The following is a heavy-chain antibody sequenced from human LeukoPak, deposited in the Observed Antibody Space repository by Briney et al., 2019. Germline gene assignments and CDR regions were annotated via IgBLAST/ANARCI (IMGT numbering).Heavy chain of an antibody. V-gene: IGHV4-59*01. J-gene: IGHJ4*02. CDR1: GGSISSYY. CDR3: AGGVPAAMAFDY. CDR2: IYYSGST. Sequence: SETLSLTCTVSGGSISSYYWSWIRQPPGKGLEWIGYIYYSGSTNYNPSLKSRVTISVDTSKNQFSLKLSSVTAAATAVYYCAGGVPAAMAFDYWGQGTLVTVSS. D-gene: IGHD2-2*01.